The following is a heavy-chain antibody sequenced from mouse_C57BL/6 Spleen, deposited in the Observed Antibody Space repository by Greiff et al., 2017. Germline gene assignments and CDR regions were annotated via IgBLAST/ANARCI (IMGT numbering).Heavy chain of an antibody. CDR3: AREGGYPDY. Sequence: VQRVESGAELARPGASVKMSCKASGYTFTSYTMHWVKQRPGQGLEWIGYINPSSGYTKYNQKFKDKATLTADKSSSTAYMQLSSLTSEDSAVYYCAREGGYPDYWGQGTTLTVSS. V-gene: IGHV1-4*01. J-gene: IGHJ2*01. CDR2: INPSSGYT. CDR1: GYTFTSYT.